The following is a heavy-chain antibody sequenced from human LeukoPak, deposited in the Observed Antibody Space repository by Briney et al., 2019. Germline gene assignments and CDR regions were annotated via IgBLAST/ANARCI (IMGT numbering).Heavy chain of an antibody. CDR2: ISWNSGSI. D-gene: IGHD1-26*01. CDR3: AKLGSGSYYGYFDY. V-gene: IGHV3-9*01. Sequence: SGRSLRLPCAASGFTFDDYAMHWVRQAPGKGLEWVSGISWNSGSIGYADSVKGRFTISRDNAKNSLYLQMNSLRAEDTALYYCAKLGSGSYYGYFDYWGQGTLVTVSS. CDR1: GFTFDDYA. J-gene: IGHJ4*02.